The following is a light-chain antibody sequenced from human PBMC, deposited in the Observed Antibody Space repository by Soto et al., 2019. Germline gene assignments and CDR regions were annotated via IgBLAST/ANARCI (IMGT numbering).Light chain of an antibody. Sequence: DIQLTQSPSFLSASVGDRVTTTCRASQGIRSYLAWYQQKPGKAPKLLIYAASTLQRGVPSRFSGSGSGTEFTLTISSLQPEDLATYYCQQINSLLTFGGGNKVEIK. CDR3: QQINSLLT. V-gene: IGKV1-9*01. CDR2: AAS. J-gene: IGKJ4*01. CDR1: QGIRSY.